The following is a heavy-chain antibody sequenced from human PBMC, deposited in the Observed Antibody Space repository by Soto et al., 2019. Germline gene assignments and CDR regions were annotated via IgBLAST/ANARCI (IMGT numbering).Heavy chain of an antibody. Sequence: GGSLRLSCVASGFTFSSYGIPLFLHAPGNGLEWVSVISSDGNTKYYADSVKGRFTISRDNSKNPLYLQMDSLRPEDTAVYYCAKEVAVAGDFDYWGHGTLVTVSS. J-gene: IGHJ4*01. CDR1: GFTFSSYG. D-gene: IGHD6-19*01. CDR2: ISSDGNTK. V-gene: IGHV3-30*18. CDR3: AKEVAVAGDFDY.